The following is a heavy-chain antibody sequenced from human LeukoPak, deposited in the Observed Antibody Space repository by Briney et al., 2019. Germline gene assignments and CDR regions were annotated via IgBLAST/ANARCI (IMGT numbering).Heavy chain of an antibody. J-gene: IGHJ4*02. V-gene: IGHV3-21*01. Sequence: PGGSLRLSCAASGFTFSSYSMNWVRQAPGKGLEWVSSISSSSSYIYYADSVKGRFTISRDNAKNSLYLQMNSLRAEDTAVYYCARDSGENIAVAGTIDYWGQGTLVTVSS. CDR1: GFTFSSYS. D-gene: IGHD6-19*01. CDR3: ARDSGENIAVAGTIDY. CDR2: ISSSSSYI.